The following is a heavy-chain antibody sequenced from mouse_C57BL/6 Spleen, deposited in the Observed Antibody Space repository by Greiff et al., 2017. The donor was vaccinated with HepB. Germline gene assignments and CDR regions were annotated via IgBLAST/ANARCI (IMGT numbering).Heavy chain of an antibody. CDR1: GFTFSSYG. J-gene: IGHJ2*01. D-gene: IGHD2-4*01. V-gene: IGHV5-6*01. CDR2: ISSGGSYT. Sequence: EVQRVESGGDLVKPGGSLKLSCAASGFTFSSYGMSWVRQTPDKRLEWVATISSGGSYTYYPDSVKGRFTISRDNAKNTLYLQMSSLKSEDTAMYYCARRPYDYDVYYFDYWGQGTTLTVSS. CDR3: ARRPYDYDVYYFDY.